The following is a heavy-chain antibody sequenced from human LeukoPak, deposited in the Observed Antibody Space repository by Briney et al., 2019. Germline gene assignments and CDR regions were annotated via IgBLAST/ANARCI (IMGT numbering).Heavy chain of an antibody. Sequence: GGSLRLSCAASGFTFSSYAMSWVRQAPGKGLEWVSGISGSGGSTYYADSVKGRFTISRDNSKNTLYLQMNSLRAEDTAVYYCAKVPNYDILTGYYPHYYYYYYMDVWGKGTTVTVSS. V-gene: IGHV3-23*01. CDR1: GFTFSSYA. J-gene: IGHJ6*03. CDR2: ISGSGGST. D-gene: IGHD3-9*01. CDR3: AKVPNYDILTGYYPHYYYYYYMDV.